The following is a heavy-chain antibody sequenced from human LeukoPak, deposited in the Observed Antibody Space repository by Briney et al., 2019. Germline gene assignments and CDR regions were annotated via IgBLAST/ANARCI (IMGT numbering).Heavy chain of an antibody. D-gene: IGHD5/OR15-5a*01. Sequence: PGGSLRLSCAASGFTSSNVWMSWVRQAPGKGLEWVGRIKSKADGATIDYAEPVKDRFIISRDDSKNTLYLQMYSLKTEDTALYYCTTGVGHMDDWGKGTTVTVSS. CDR3: TTGVGHMDD. V-gene: IGHV3-15*01. J-gene: IGHJ6*03. CDR1: GFTSSNVW. CDR2: IKSKADGATI.